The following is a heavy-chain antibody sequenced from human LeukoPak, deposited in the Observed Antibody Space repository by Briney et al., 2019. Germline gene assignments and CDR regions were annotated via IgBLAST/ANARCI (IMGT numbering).Heavy chain of an antibody. J-gene: IGHJ4*02. Sequence: GSLRLSCAASGFTFSSYAMSWVRQAPGKGLECVSAITGSGGSTDYADSVKGRFTISRDNSENTLYLQMNSLRAEDTAVYYCAKERTSTGFFDYWGQGTLVTVSS. V-gene: IGHV3-23*01. CDR2: ITGSGGST. D-gene: IGHD1-14*01. CDR3: AKERTSTGFFDY. CDR1: GFTFSSYA.